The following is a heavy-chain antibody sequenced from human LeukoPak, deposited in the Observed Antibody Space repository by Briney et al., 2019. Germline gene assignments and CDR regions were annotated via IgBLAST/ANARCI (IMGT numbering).Heavy chain of an antibody. CDR3: ARRLGYCSSTSCGYYFDY. CDR1: GGSISSGGYY. Sequence: PSETLSLTCTVSGGSISSGGYYWSWIRQPPGKGLEWIGYIYHSGSTYYNPSLKSRVTISVDRSKNQFSLKLSSVTAADTAVYYCARRLGYCSSTSCGYYFDYWGQGTLVTVSS. V-gene: IGHV4-30-2*01. J-gene: IGHJ4*02. D-gene: IGHD2-2*01. CDR2: IYHSGST.